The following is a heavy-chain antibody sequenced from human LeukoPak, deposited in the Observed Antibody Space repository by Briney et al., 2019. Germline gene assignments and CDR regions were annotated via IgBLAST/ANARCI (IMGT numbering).Heavy chain of an antibody. CDR3: ARTPMIGVAGMEAFDI. CDR1: GYTFTGYY. J-gene: IGHJ3*02. D-gene: IGHD6-19*01. V-gene: IGHV1-2*02. Sequence: ASVKVSCEASGYTFTGYYMHWVRQAPGQGLEWMGWINPNSGGTNYAQKFQGRVTMTRDTSISTAYMELSRLRSDDTAVYYCARTPMIGVAGMEAFDIWGQGTMVTVSS. CDR2: INPNSGGT.